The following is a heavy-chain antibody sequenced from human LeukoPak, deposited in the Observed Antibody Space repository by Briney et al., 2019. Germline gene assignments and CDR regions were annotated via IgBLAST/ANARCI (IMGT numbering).Heavy chain of an antibody. J-gene: IGHJ4*02. CDR2: INPSGGST. D-gene: IGHD3-22*01. V-gene: IGHV1-46*01. Sequence: ASVKVPCKASGYTFTNYYMHWVRQAPGQGLEWLGIINPSGGSTNYAQKFQGRVTMTRDTSTRTVYMELSSLRSEDTAVYYCARSYYYDSSGCYPPFFDYWGQGTLVTVSS. CDR1: GYTFTNYY. CDR3: ARSYYYDSSGCYPPFFDY.